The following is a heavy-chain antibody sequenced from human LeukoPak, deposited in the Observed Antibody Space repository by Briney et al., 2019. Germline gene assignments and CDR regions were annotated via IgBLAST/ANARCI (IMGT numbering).Heavy chain of an antibody. CDR2: INPSGGST. J-gene: IGHJ4*02. CDR1: GGTFSNYA. D-gene: IGHD6-13*01. V-gene: IGHV1-46*01. Sequence: ASVKVSCKASGGTFSNYAISWVRQAPGQGLEWMGIINPSGGSTSYAQKFQGRVTMTRDTSTSTVYMELSSLRSEDTAVYYCARLNIAAAGFDYWGQGTLVTVSS. CDR3: ARLNIAAAGFDY.